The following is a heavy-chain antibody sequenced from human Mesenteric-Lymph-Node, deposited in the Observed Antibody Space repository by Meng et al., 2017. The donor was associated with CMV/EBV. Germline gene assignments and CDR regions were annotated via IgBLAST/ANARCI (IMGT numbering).Heavy chain of an antibody. CDR2: IYYSGDT. J-gene: IGHJ6*02. CDR3: ARGGGSGWAYYGMDV. CDR1: GGSISTYF. Sequence: SETLSLTCTISGGSISTYFWNWIRQPPGKGLEWIGYIYYSGDTNYNPSLKSRVTISVDTSKNQFSLKLNSVTAADTAMYYCARGGGSGWAYYGMDVWGQGTTVTVSS. D-gene: IGHD6-19*01. V-gene: IGHV4-59*01.